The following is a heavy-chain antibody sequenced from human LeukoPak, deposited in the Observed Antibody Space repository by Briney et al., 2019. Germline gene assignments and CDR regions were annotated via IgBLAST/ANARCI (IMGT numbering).Heavy chain of an antibody. V-gene: IGHV4-39*02. J-gene: IGHJ4*02. CDR2: IYYTGNR. D-gene: IGHD3-22*01. CDR1: GDSIISSSYY. CDR3: ARLTLGLYDSSGYFDY. Sequence: SETLSLTCTVSGDSIISSSYYWDWIRQPPGKGLEWIGSIYYTGNRYTNPSLEGRVTISIDTSRNHFPLKLRSVTAADTAVYYCARLTLGLYDSSGYFDYWGQGSPVTVSS.